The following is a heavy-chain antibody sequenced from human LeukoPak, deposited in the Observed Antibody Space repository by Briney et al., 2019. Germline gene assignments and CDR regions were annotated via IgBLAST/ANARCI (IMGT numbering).Heavy chain of an antibody. CDR3: AKVGPDP. V-gene: IGHV3-23*01. CDR2: ISVSGGST. Sequence: PGGSLRLSCAASGFILSSFDLCWVRQAPAKGLEWVSGISVSGGSTYYADSVKGRFTISRDNSKNTLYLQMNSLRAEDTAVYYCAKVGPDPWGQGTLVTVSS. CDR1: GFILSSFD. J-gene: IGHJ5*02.